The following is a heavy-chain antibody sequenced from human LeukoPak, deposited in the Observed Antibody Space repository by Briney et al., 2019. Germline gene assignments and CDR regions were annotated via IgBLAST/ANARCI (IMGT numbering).Heavy chain of an antibody. Sequence: KPSETLSLTCTVSGGSISSSSYYWGWIRQPPGKGLEWIGSIYHSGSTYYNPSLKSRVTISVDTSKNQFSLKLSSVTAADTAVYYCARRYREFDYWGQGTLVTVSS. V-gene: IGHV4-39*07. CDR1: GGSISSSSYY. CDR3: ARRYREFDY. CDR2: IYHSGST. D-gene: IGHD5-12*01. J-gene: IGHJ4*02.